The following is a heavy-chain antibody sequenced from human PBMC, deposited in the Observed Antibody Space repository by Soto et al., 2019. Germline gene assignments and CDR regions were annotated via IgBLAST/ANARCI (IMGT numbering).Heavy chain of an antibody. J-gene: IGHJ5*02. CDR1: GFTFSSYS. CDR3: AGDPGLLQPYNWFDP. V-gene: IGHV3-21*01. D-gene: IGHD3-10*01. CDR2: ISSSSSYI. Sequence: PGGSLRLSCAASGFTFSSYSMNWVRQAPGKGLEWVSSISSSSSYIYYADSVKGRFTISRDNAKNSLYLQMNSLRAEDTAVYYCAGDPGLLQPYNWFDPWGQGTLVTVSS.